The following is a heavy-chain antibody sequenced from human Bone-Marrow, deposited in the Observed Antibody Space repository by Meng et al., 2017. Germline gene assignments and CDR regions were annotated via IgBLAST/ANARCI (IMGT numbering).Heavy chain of an antibody. V-gene: IGHV4-34*01. J-gene: IGHJ4*02. CDR1: GGSFSGYY. CDR2: INHSGST. D-gene: IGHD2-15*01. Sequence: QVQLQQWGPGLLKPSEALSLTCAVYGGSFSGYYWSWIRQPPGNGLEWIGEINHSGSTNYNPSLKSRVTISVDTSKNQFSLKLSSVTAADTAVYYCARGGYCSGGSCNWGQGTLVTVSS. CDR3: ARGGYCSGGSCN.